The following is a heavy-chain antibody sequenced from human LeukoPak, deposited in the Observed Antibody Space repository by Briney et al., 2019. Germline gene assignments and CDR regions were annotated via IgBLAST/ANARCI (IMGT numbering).Heavy chain of an antibody. V-gene: IGHV3-66*01. CDR1: GFTVSRNY. J-gene: IGHJ5*02. CDR2: IYSGGST. D-gene: IGHD6-19*01. Sequence: PGGSLRLSCAASGFTVSRNYMSWVRQAPGKGLEWVSVIYSGGSTYYADAVKGRFTISRDSSKNTLYIQMNSLRAEDTAVYFCARGEVSGWFSRKWFDPWGEGTLVTVSS. CDR3: ARGEVSGWFSRKWFDP.